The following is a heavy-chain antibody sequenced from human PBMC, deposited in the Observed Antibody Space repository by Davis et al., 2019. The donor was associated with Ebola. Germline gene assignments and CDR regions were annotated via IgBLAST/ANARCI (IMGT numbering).Heavy chain of an antibody. CDR3: ARLYSSTPDY. J-gene: IGHJ4*02. D-gene: IGHD6-13*01. CDR2: IIPIFGTA. CDR1: GGTFSSYA. V-gene: IGHV1-69*05. Sequence: AASVKVSCKASGGTFSSYAISWVRQAPGQGLKWMGGIIPIFGTANYAQKFQGRVTITRDTSASTAYMELSSLRSEDTAVYYCARLYSSTPDYWGQGTLVTVSS.